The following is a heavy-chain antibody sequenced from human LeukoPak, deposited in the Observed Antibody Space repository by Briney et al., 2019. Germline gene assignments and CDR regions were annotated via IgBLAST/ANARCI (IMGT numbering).Heavy chain of an antibody. D-gene: IGHD3-16*01. CDR2: ISSSGSTI. J-gene: IGHJ6*03. CDR1: GFTFSDYY. Sequence: PGGSLRLSCAASGFTFSDYYMSWIRQAPGKALEWVSYISSSGSTIYYADSVKGRFTISRDNAKNSLYLQMNSLRAEDTAVYYCARDREGGTYYYYYYMDVWGKGTTVTVSS. CDR3: ARDREGGTYYYYYYMDV. V-gene: IGHV3-11*04.